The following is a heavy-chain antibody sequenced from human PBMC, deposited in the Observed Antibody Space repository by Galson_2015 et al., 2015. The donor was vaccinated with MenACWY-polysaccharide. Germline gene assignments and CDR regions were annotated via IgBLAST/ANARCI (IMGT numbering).Heavy chain of an antibody. V-gene: IGHV1-8*01. D-gene: IGHD2/OR15-2a*01. CDR1: GYNFNSYD. Sequence: SVKVSCKASGYNFNSYDTDWVRQATGQGLEWMGWMNPNSGNTDYAQKLQGRVTMTRDTSINTAYMELSSLTSEDTAVYYCARWTSRGNPDGYLDYWGHGTQVTVSS. CDR2: MNPNSGNT. J-gene: IGHJ4*01. CDR3: ARWTSRGNPDGYLDY.